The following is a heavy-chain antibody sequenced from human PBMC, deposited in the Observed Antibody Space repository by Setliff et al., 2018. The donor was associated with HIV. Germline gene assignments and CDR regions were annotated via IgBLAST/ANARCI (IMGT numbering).Heavy chain of an antibody. CDR2: ISGSGGST. CDR1: GFTFSSYA. J-gene: IGHJ4*02. V-gene: IGHV3-23*01. CDR3: AKNRPMSGVVGAVGLYFDY. Sequence: PGWSLRLSCAASGFTFSSYAMSWVRQAPGKGLEWVSAISGSGGSTYYADSVKGRFTISRDNSKNTLYLQMNSLRAEDTAVYYCAKNRPMSGVVGAVGLYFDYWGQGTLVTVSS. D-gene: IGHD1-26*01.